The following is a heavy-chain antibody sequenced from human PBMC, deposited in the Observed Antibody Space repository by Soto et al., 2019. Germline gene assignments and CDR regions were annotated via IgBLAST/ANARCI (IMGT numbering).Heavy chain of an antibody. D-gene: IGHD2-2*01. CDR1: GFTFDNYA. V-gene: IGHV3-43*02. Sequence: GGSLRLSCAASGFTFDNYAMHWVRHAPGKGLEWVSLISGDGGSTYYADSVKGRFTISRYNSKNSLYLHMNSLRTEDTALYYCAKDDCSSTSCPYGTCMDVWGQGTTVTVSS. CDR2: ISGDGGST. J-gene: IGHJ6*02. CDR3: AKDDCSSTSCPYGTCMDV.